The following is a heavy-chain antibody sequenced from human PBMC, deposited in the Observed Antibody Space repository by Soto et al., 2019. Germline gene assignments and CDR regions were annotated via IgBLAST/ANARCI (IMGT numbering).Heavy chain of an antibody. CDR2: IIPIFGTA. CDR1: GGTFSSYA. J-gene: IGHJ5*02. Sequence: SVKVSCKASGGTFSSYAISWVRQAPVQGLEWMGGIIPIFGTANYAQKFQGRVTITADESTSTAYMELRSLRSEDTAVYYCARDPPHSSGQINWFDPWGQGTLVTVSS. CDR3: ARDPPHSSGQINWFDP. D-gene: IGHD6-19*01. V-gene: IGHV1-69*01.